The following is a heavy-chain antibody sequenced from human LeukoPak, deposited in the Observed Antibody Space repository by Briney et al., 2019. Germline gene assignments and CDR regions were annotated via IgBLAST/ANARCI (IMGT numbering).Heavy chain of an antibody. V-gene: IGHV3-53*01. CDR3: ARGITMMIVAPGY. CDR2: LYSNNIT. J-gene: IGHJ4*02. D-gene: IGHD3-22*01. CDR1: GFTVNNNY. Sequence: PGGSLRLSCAASGFTVNNNYMTWVRQAPGKGLEWVSVLYSNNITYYADSVKGRLTISRESSKNTLYLQMNSLRPEDRAVYYCARGITMMIVAPGYWGQGTLLTVSS.